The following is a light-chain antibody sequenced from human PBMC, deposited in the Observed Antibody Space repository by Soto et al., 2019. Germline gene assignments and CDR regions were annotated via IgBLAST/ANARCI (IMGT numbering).Light chain of an antibody. J-gene: IGKJ3*01. CDR3: HQYSSSPFT. CDR2: GAS. CDR1: QPVIANY. Sequence: VVLTQSPATLSLSPGERATLSCRANQPVIANYLAWYQQKPGQAPMLLFYGASSRATGIPDRFSGSGSGTDFTLTISRLEPEDFAVFYCHQYSSSPFTFGPGTKVDIK. V-gene: IGKV3-20*01.